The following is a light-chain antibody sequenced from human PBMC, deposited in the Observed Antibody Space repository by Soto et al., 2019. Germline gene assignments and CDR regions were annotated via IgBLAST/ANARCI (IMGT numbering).Light chain of an antibody. CDR1: QSVNSD. CDR2: GAA. J-gene: IGKJ1*01. CDR3: QQYSNWPPVT. Sequence: EIVMTQSPATLSVAAGERATLSFRASQSVNSDVAWYQEKPGQSPRLLIYGAATRAINIPAKFSGSGSGTEFTLTISSLQSEDFAVYYCQQYSNWPPVTFGQGTKVDIK. V-gene: IGKV3-15*01.